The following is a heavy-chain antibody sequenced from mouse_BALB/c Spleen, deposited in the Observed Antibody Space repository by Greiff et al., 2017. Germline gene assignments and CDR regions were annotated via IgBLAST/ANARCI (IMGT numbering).Heavy chain of an antibody. CDR1: GFTFSSYT. CDR2: ISSGGSYT. CDR3: TRDPLYGSSCVAMDY. V-gene: IGHV5-6-4*01. J-gene: IGHJ4*01. D-gene: IGHD1-1*01. Sequence: EVQVVESGGGLVKPGGSLKLSCAASGFTFSSYTMSWVRQTPEKRLEWVATISSGGSYTYYPDSVKGRFTISRDNAKNTLYLQMSSLKSEDTAMYYCTRDPLYGSSCVAMDYWGRGASVTVTS.